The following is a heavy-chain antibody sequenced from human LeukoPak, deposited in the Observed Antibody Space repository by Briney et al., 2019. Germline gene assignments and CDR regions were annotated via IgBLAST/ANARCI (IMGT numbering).Heavy chain of an antibody. J-gene: IGHJ4*01. V-gene: IGHV3-23*01. CDR3: SPRPNHYAPGRFDY. CDR1: GFTFSTSA. CDR2: LSAGGRST. D-gene: IGHD2-2*01. Sequence: GGSLRLSCAASGFTFSTSAMSWVRQAPGKGLEWVSTLSAGGRSTYYADSVKGRFTISRDNSKNTLFLQMHSLRAEDTAIYYCSPRPNHYAPGRFDYWGEGTLVTVSS.